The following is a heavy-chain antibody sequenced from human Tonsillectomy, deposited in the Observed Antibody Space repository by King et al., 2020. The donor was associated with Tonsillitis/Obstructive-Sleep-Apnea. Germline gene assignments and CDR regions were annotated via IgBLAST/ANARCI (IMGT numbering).Heavy chain of an antibody. D-gene: IGHD2-2*01. Sequence: VQLVESGSELKKPGASVKVSCNASGYTFTNSTLHWVRQAPGQGLEWMGWINTNTGNPTYAQGFTGRFVFSLDPSVSTAYLQISSLQAEDAAVYYCAREVIVEPAPYGWFDPWGQGTLVTVAS. V-gene: IGHV7-4-1*02. CDR1: GYTFTNST. J-gene: IGHJ5*02. CDR2: INTNTGNP. CDR3: AREVIVEPAPYGWFDP.